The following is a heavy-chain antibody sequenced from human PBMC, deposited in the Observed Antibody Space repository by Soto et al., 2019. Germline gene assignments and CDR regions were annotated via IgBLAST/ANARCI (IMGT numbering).Heavy chain of an antibody. Sequence: ASVKVSCKASGYTFTSYGISWVRQAPGQGLEWMGWISAYNGNTNYAQKLQGRVTMTTDTSTSTAYMELRSLRSDDTAVYYCAREAYSGYDPGYYFDYWGQGTLVTVYS. J-gene: IGHJ4*02. D-gene: IGHD5-12*01. CDR2: ISAYNGNT. CDR1: GYTFTSYG. CDR3: AREAYSGYDPGYYFDY. V-gene: IGHV1-18*01.